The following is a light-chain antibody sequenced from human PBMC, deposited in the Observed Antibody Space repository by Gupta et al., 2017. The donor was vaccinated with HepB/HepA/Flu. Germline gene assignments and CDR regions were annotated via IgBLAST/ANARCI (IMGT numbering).Light chain of an antibody. Sequence: DIHMTQSPSSLSASVGDRVTITCRASQSISSYLNWYQQKPGKAPKLLIYAASSLQSGVPSRFSGSGSGTDFTLTISSLQPEDFATYYCQQSDSTPRTFNQGTKVEIK. CDR1: QSISSY. V-gene: IGKV1-39*01. CDR3: QQSDSTPRT. CDR2: AAS. J-gene: IGKJ1*01.